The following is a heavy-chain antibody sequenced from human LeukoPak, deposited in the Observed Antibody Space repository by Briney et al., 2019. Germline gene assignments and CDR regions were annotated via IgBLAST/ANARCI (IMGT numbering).Heavy chain of an antibody. Sequence: SETLSLTCAVSGGSISSGGYSWSWIRQPPGTGLEWIGYIYHSGSTYYNPSLKSRVTISVDRSKNQFSLKLSSVTAADTAVYYCATGGFYRGGFDYWGQGTLVTVSS. D-gene: IGHD3-10*01. CDR1: GGSISSGGYS. CDR2: IYHSGST. J-gene: IGHJ4*02. CDR3: ATGGFYRGGFDY. V-gene: IGHV4-30-2*01.